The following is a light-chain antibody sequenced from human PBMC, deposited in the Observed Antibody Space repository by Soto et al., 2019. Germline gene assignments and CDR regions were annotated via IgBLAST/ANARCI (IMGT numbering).Light chain of an antibody. CDR1: SSDVGSYNL. V-gene: IGLV2-23*02. Sequence: QAASVSGSPGQSITISCTGTSSDVGSYNLVSWYQQHPGKAPKVMIYEVSKRPSGVSNRFSGSKSGNTASLTISGLQAEDEADYYCCSYAGSSTPLIFGTGTKLTVL. CDR3: CSYAGSSTPLI. CDR2: EVS. J-gene: IGLJ1*01.